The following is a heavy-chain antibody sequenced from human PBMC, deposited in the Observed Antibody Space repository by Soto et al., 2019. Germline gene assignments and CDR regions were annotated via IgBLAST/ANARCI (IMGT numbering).Heavy chain of an antibody. J-gene: IGHJ4*02. CDR2: IIPIFGTT. D-gene: IGHD6-13*01. V-gene: IGHV1-69*13. Sequence: SVKVSCKASGGTFSSYAISWVRQAPGQGLEWMGGIIPIFGTTNYAQKFQGRVTITADESTSTAYMELSSLRSEDTAVYYCARELGYSSSWPLNYWGQGTLVTVSS. CDR3: ARELGYSSSWPLNY. CDR1: GGTFSSYA.